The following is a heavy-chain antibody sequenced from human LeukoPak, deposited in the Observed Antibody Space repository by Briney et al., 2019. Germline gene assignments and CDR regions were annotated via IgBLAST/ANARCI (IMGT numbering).Heavy chain of an antibody. CDR3: ARTRSSWYSNYYYYMDV. Sequence: PSGTLSLTCAVYGGSFSGYYWSWIRQPPGKGLEWIGEINHSGSTNYNPSLKSRVTISVDTSKNQFSLKLSSVTAADTAVYYCARTRSSWYSNYYYYMDVWGKGTTVTVSS. CDR1: GGSFSGYY. J-gene: IGHJ6*03. CDR2: INHSGST. V-gene: IGHV4-34*01. D-gene: IGHD6-13*01.